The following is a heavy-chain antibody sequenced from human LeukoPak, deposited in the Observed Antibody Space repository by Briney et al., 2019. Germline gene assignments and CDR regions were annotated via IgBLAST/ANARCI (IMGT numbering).Heavy chain of an antibody. V-gene: IGHV4-4*07. Sequence: SETLSLTCTVSGGSISDYYRDWIRQPAGKGLEWIGRIYTSGSTNYHPSLKSRVTMSVDTSKNQFSLRLISVTAADTAVYYCAREPVSSSSDYWGQGTLVTVSS. CDR3: AREPVSSSSDY. J-gene: IGHJ4*02. D-gene: IGHD6-13*01. CDR1: GGSISDYY. CDR2: IYTSGST.